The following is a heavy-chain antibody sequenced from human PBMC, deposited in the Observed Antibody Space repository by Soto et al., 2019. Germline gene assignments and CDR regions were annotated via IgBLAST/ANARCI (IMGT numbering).Heavy chain of an antibody. V-gene: IGHV3-30*18. CDR2: ISYDGSHK. D-gene: IGHD1-26*01. Sequence: QLVESGGGVVQPGKSLRLSCAASGFTFSSFGMYWVGQDPGKGLEWVALISYDGSHKYYGDAVKGRFTISRDNSGNTLYFQMNSLRAEDTAVYYCAKDRAGYSRGMHVWGQGTTVTVS. CDR3: AKDRAGYSRGMHV. J-gene: IGHJ6*02. CDR1: GFTFSSFG.